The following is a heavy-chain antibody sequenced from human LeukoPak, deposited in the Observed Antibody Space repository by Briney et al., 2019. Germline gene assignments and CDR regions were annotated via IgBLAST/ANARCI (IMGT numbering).Heavy chain of an antibody. CDR1: GGSISSGGYY. CDR2: IYYSGST. J-gene: IGHJ4*02. V-gene: IGHV4-61*08. Sequence: PSETLSLTCTVSGGSISSGGYYWSWIRQPPGKGLEWIGYIYYSGSTNYNPSLKSRVTISVDTSKNQFSLKLSSVTAADTAVYYCARGAVWYLFDYWGQGTLVTVSS. D-gene: IGHD6-13*01. CDR3: ARGAVWYLFDY.